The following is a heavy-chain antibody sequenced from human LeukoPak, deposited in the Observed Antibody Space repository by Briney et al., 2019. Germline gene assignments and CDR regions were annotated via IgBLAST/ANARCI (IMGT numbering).Heavy chain of an antibody. Sequence: GGSLRLSCAASGFTFSSYGMHWVRQAPGKGLEWVAFIRYDGSNKYYADSVKGRFTISRDNSKNTLYLQMNSLRAEDTAVYYCAKDTTIYDLWSGYQFDYWGQGTLVTVSS. J-gene: IGHJ4*02. CDR1: GFTFSSYG. V-gene: IGHV3-30*02. CDR2: IRYDGSNK. CDR3: AKDTTIYDLWSGYQFDY. D-gene: IGHD3-3*01.